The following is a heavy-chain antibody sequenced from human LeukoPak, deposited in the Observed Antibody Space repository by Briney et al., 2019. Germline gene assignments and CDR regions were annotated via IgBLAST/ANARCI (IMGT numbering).Heavy chain of an antibody. V-gene: IGHV4-39*07. CDR2: IYYTGNT. D-gene: IGHD3-10*01. CDR3: ARVMWFGELSFDP. J-gene: IGHJ5*02. CDR1: GGSISSSTYY. Sequence: PSETLSLTCTVSGGSISSSTYYWGWIRQPPGKGLEWIGSIYYTGNTYYNPSLKSRVTISVDTSKIQFSLKLSSVTAADTAVYYCARVMWFGELSFDPWGQGTLVTVSS.